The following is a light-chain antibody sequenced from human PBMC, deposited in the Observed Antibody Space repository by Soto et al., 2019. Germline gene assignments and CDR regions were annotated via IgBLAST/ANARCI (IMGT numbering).Light chain of an antibody. Sequence: DIQMTQSPSTLSASVGDRVTITCRASQSISSWLAWYQQKPGKAPKLLIYDASSLESGVPSRFSGSGSGTEFTLIISSLQPDDFATYYCQQYNSPPAFGQGTKVEIK. CDR3: QQYNSPPA. V-gene: IGKV1-5*01. CDR2: DAS. J-gene: IGKJ1*01. CDR1: QSISSW.